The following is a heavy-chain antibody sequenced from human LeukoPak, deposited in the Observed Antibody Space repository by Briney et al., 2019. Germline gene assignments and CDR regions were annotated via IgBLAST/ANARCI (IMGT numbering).Heavy chain of an antibody. CDR1: GFSFKDYW. CDR2: IEPDGSGK. Sequence: GGSLRLSCAASGFSFKDYWMSWVRQAPGKGLEWVADIEPDGSGKTYVGSVKGRFSISRDSAQQSLYLQMDTLTAEDTAVYYCARIPAGIAVAGEGVYWGQGTLVIVSS. V-gene: IGHV3-7*01. J-gene: IGHJ4*02. CDR3: ARIPAGIAVAGEGVY. D-gene: IGHD6-19*01.